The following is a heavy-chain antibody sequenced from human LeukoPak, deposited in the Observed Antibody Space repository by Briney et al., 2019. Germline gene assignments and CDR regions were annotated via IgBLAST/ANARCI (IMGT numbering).Heavy chain of an antibody. D-gene: IGHD6-19*01. V-gene: IGHV3-30*18. Sequence: GRSLRLSCAASGFTFSSYGMHWVRQAPGKGLEWVAVISYDGSNKYYADSVKGRFTTSRDNSKNTLYLQMNSLRAEDTAVYYCAKSDSGWLDYWGQGTLVTVSS. CDR3: AKSDSGWLDY. J-gene: IGHJ4*02. CDR1: GFTFSSYG. CDR2: ISYDGSNK.